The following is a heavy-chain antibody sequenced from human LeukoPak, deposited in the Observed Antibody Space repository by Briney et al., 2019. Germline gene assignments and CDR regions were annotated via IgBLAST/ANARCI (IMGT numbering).Heavy chain of an antibody. CDR3: AKDVYGSGSYLVDY. CDR1: GFTFSSYS. CDR2: ISSSSSYI. Sequence: GGSLRLSCAASGFTFSSYSMNWVRQAPGKGLEWGSSISSSSSYIYYADSVKGRFTISRDNAKNSLYLQMNSLRAEDTAVYYCAKDVYGSGSYLVDYWGQGTLVTVSS. V-gene: IGHV3-21*01. D-gene: IGHD3-10*01. J-gene: IGHJ4*02.